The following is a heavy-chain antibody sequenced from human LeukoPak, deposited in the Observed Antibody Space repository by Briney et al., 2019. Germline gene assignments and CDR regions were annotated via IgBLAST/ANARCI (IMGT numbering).Heavy chain of an antibody. Sequence: GGSLRLSCVAPGLTFSNYGISWVRQAPGKGLEWVSAISATGGTTYYADSVKGHFTISRDNSKNTVYLQMNSLSAEDTAVYYCAKNGDRGAYCSGGTCYPYYYYYMDVWGKGTTVTISS. CDR1: GLTFSNYG. CDR2: ISATGGTT. CDR3: AKNGDRGAYCSGGTCYPYYYYYMDV. D-gene: IGHD2-15*01. J-gene: IGHJ6*03. V-gene: IGHV3-23*01.